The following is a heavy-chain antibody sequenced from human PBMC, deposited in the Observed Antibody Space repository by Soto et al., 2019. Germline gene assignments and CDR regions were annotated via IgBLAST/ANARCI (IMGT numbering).Heavy chain of an antibody. CDR1: GFVFSDYA. CDR3: ASVPIWCGSSSCYTEGFDS. Sequence: GSLRLSCVASGFVFSDYAMSWVRQAPGKGLEWVSAISAGGSDTYYADSVKGRFTVPRVNSESTLYLQMNTLRAEDTAIYYCASVPIWCGSSSCYTEGFDSWGQGTLVTVSS. J-gene: IGHJ4*02. D-gene: IGHD2-2*01. CDR2: ISAGGSDT. V-gene: IGHV3-23*01.